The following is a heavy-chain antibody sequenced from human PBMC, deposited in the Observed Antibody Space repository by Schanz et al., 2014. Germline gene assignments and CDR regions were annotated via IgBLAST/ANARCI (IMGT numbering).Heavy chain of an antibody. Sequence: QVQLVESGGGVVQPGRSLRLSCAASRFTFSSYTMHWVRQAPGKGLEWVALISYDGSNKYYADSVKGRFAISRENSMNTLHLQMDGLRVEDTAVYYCARDAVALVPEYFMDVWGKGTPVTVSS. CDR3: ARDAVALVPEYFMDV. CDR2: ISYDGSNK. J-gene: IGHJ6*03. CDR1: RFTFSSYT. V-gene: IGHV3-30*09. D-gene: IGHD2-15*01.